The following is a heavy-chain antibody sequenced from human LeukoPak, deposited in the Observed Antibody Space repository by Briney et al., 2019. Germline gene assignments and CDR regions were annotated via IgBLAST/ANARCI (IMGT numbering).Heavy chain of an antibody. Sequence: GGSLRLSCTASKFTFSHYGMQWVRQAPGKGLEWVSVIYSGGSTYYADSVKGRFTISRDNSKNTLYLQMNNLRAEDTAVYYCTRWRSGTSDWGQGTLVTVSS. V-gene: IGHV3-53*01. CDR3: TRWRSGTSD. CDR1: KFTFSHYG. J-gene: IGHJ4*02. D-gene: IGHD4-23*01. CDR2: IYSGGST.